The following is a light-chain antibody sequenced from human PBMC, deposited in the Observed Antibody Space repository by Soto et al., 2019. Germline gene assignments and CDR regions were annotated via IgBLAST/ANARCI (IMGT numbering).Light chain of an antibody. CDR1: QNIDTY. Sequence: DIPMTQSPSSLSASVGDRVTITCRATQNIDTYLNWYQQKPGKAPRLLIYGASTLQSGVPSRFSGGGSGTDFTLIISSLQPEDFGTYYCQQSYTTPRFGPGTRVD. CDR3: QQSYTTPR. V-gene: IGKV1-39*01. CDR2: GAS. J-gene: IGKJ3*01.